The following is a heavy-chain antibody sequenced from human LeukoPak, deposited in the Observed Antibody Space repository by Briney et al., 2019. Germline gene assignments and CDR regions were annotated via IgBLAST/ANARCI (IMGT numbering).Heavy chain of an antibody. CDR3: VRLLPASRRYFDY. D-gene: IGHD6-6*01. J-gene: IGHJ4*02. Sequence: PGGSLRLSGAASGLIVSSDYLAWVRQAPGKGLEWISVIYGGGATYYADSVRGRFTISRDNSKNELFLQMNSSRVEDTAVYHCVRLLPASRRYFDYWGQGTLVTVSS. CDR1: GLIVSSDY. CDR2: IYGGGAT. V-gene: IGHV3-53*01.